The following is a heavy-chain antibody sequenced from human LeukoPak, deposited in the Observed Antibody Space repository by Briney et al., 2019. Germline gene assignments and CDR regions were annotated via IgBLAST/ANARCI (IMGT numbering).Heavy chain of an antibody. V-gene: IGHV1-2*02. J-gene: IGHJ3*02. D-gene: IGHD5-24*01. CDR1: GYTFTGYY. CDR3: ARDRIEIGWGDAFDI. Sequence: ASVKVSCKASGYTFTGYYMHWVRQAPGQGLEWMGWINPNSGGTNYAQKFQGRVTMTRDTSISTAYMELRSLRSDDTAVYYCARDRIEIGWGDAFDIWGQGTMDTVSS. CDR2: INPNSGGT.